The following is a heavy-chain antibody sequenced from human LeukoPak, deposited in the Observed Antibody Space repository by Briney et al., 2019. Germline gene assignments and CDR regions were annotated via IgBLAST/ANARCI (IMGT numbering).Heavy chain of an antibody. V-gene: IGHV3-30*18. CDR3: ANPSSGWSPMGDY. CDR1: GFTFSSYG. J-gene: IGHJ4*02. CDR2: ISYDGSNK. Sequence: GGSLRLSCAASGFTFSSYGMHWVRQAPGKGLEWVAVISYDGSNKYYADSVKGRFTISRDNSKNTLYLQMNSLRAEDTAVYYCANPSSGWSPMGDYWGQGTLVTVSS. D-gene: IGHD6-19*01.